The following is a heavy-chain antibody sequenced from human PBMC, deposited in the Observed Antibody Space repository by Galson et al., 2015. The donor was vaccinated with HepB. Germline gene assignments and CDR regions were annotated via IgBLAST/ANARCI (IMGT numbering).Heavy chain of an antibody. CDR1: GYTFTSYY. V-gene: IGHV1-46*04. CDR2: INPSGGST. D-gene: IGHD3-22*01. J-gene: IGHJ3*02. Sequence: SVKVSCKASGYTFTSYYMHWVRQAPGQGLEWMGIINPSGGSTSYAQKLQGRVTMTRDTSTSTVYMELSSLRSEDTAVYYCARDMTSYYYDSSPDAFDIWGQGTMVTVSS. CDR3: ARDMTSYYYDSSPDAFDI.